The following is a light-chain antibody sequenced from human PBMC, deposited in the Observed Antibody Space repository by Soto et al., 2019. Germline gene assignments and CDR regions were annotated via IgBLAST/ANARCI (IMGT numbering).Light chain of an antibody. J-gene: IGKJ1*01. CDR1: QSITSY. Sequence: DIQMTQSPSSLSASVGDRVTITCRASQSITSYLNWYQQKPGKLPKLLIYTASSLQSGVPSRFSGRGSRTEFTLTISSLQSEDFATYYCQQSYSTPWTFGQGTKVEIK. CDR2: TAS. V-gene: IGKV1-39*01. CDR3: QQSYSTPWT.